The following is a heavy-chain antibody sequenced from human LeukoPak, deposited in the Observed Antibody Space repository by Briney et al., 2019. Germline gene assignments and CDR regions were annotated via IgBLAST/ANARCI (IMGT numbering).Heavy chain of an antibody. Sequence: GGSLRLSCAASGFTFSSYEMNWVRQAPGKGLEWVSSISSSRSYIYYADSVKGRFTISRDNAKNSLYLQMNSLRAEDTAMYYCARDRSELIDYWGQGTLVTVSS. CDR1: GFTFSSYE. D-gene: IGHD6-25*01. V-gene: IGHV3-21*01. CDR2: ISSSRSYI. CDR3: ARDRSELIDY. J-gene: IGHJ4*02.